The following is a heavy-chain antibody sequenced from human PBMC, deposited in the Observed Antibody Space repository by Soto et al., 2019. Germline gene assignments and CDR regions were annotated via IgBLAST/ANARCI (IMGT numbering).Heavy chain of an antibody. CDR2: IDPSDSYT. CDR1: GYAFTTSW. D-gene: IGHD2-21*02. Sequence: PGESLKISCKASGYAFTTSWITWVRQMPGKGLEWMGRIDPSDSYTFYNPSFRGHVTISVDRSINTVYLQWSRLEASDSAMYYCTRDVTRGFYFDYWGQGTPVTVSS. CDR3: TRDVTRGFYFDY. V-gene: IGHV5-10-1*01. J-gene: IGHJ4*02.